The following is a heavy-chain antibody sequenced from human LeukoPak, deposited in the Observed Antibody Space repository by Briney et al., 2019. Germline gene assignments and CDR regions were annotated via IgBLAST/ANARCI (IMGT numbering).Heavy chain of an antibody. V-gene: IGHV3-33*01. CDR3: ARGATVTMFGY. D-gene: IGHD4-17*01. Sequence: GGSLRLSCAASGFTFSSYGMHWVRQAPGKGLEWVAVIWYDGSNKYYADSVKGRFTISRDNSKSTLYLQMNSLRAEDTAVYYCARGATVTMFGYWGQGTLVTVSS. CDR2: IWYDGSNK. J-gene: IGHJ4*02. CDR1: GFTFSSYG.